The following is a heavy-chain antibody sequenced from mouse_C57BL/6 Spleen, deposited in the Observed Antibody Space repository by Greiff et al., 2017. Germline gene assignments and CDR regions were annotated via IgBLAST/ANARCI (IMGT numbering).Heavy chain of an antibody. CDR3: TRGTTMVTTGGFFDY. CDR1: GFTFSSYA. CDR2: ISSGGDYI. D-gene: IGHD2-2*01. J-gene: IGHJ2*01. Sequence: EVKVVESGEGLVKPGGSLKLSCAASGFTFSSYAMSWVRQTPEKRLEWVAYISSGGDYIYYADTVKGRFTISRDNARNTLYLQMSSLKSEDTAMYYCTRGTTMVTTGGFFDYWGQGTTLTVSS. V-gene: IGHV5-9-1*02.